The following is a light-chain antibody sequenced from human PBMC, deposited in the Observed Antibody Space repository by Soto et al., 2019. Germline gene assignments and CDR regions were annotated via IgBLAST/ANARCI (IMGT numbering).Light chain of an antibody. CDR3: QQYNNWPPVT. J-gene: IGKJ4*01. CDR1: QSVSSN. CDR2: GAS. V-gene: IGKV3D-15*01. Sequence: EIVMTQSPATLSVSPWERATLSCRVSQSVSSNLAWYQQKPGQAPRLLIYGASTRATGIPARFSGSGSGTEFTLTISSLQSEDFAVYYCQQYNNWPPVTFGGGTKVEIK.